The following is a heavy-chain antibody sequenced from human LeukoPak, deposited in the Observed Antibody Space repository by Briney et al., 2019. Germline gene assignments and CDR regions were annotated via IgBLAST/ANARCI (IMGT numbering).Heavy chain of an antibody. CDR3: ARWIQLWSSFDY. V-gene: IGHV1-2*02. D-gene: IGHD5-18*01. Sequence: ASVKVSCKASGYTFTGYFMYWVRQAPGQGLEWLGWINLNSGGTNYAQKLQGRVTMTRDTSISTAYMELSRLRSDDTAVYYCARWIQLWSSFDYWGQGTPVTVSS. CDR1: GYTFTGYF. CDR2: INLNSGGT. J-gene: IGHJ4*02.